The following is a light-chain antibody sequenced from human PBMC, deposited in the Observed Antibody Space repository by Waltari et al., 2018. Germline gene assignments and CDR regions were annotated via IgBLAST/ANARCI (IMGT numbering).Light chain of an antibody. CDR3: CSYTGRKTWV. V-gene: IGLV2-11*01. CDR2: DIY. Sequence: QSALTQPRSVSGSPGQSVPRSCTGTRRDIGYYKYGSWYQQHPGKAPKLVIHDIYRRPSGVPDRFSASKSGNTASLTISELQADDEADYYCCSYTGRKTWVFGGGTKVTVL. CDR1: RRDIGYYKY. J-gene: IGLJ3*02.